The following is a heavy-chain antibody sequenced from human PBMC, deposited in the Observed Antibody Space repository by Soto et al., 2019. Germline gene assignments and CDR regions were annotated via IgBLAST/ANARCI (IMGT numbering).Heavy chain of an antibody. CDR2: IIPVFGTP. CDR3: ARGEQLWVDY. CDR1: GGTFSKYL. J-gene: IGHJ4*02. V-gene: IGHV1-69*01. D-gene: IGHD5-18*01. Sequence: QVQLVQSGAEVKRPGSSVKVSCKASGGTFSKYLFSWVRQAPGQGLEWMGGIIPVFGTPKYAQKFQGRVTVTADESTSTAYIGLASLKSEDTAVYYCARGEQLWVDYWGQGTLVTVSS.